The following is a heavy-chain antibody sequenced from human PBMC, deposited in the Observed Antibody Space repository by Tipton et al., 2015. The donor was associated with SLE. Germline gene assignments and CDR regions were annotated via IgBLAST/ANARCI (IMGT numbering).Heavy chain of an antibody. CDR3: ARKKMKSDAFDI. Sequence: TLSLTCTVSGGSISNYYWSWIRQPAGKGLEWIGRIYNSGSTDYNPSLKSRVTMSVDTSKNQFSLKLSSVTAFDTAVYYCARKKMKSDAFDIWGQGTMVTVSS. CDR2: IYNSGST. CDR1: GGSISNYY. J-gene: IGHJ3*02. V-gene: IGHV4-4*07.